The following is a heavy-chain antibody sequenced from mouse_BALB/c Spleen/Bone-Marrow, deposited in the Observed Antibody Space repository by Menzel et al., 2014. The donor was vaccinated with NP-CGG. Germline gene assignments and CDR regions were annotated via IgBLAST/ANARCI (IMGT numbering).Heavy chain of an antibody. D-gene: IGHD4-1*02. CDR1: GFTFSTYA. J-gene: IGHJ2*01. V-gene: IGHV5-6-5*01. CDR3: ARAPQLLYYFDY. Sequence: VQLKESGGGLVKPGGSLKLSCAASGFTFSTYAMSWVRQTPEKRLEWVASISNGGSTYYQDSVKGRFTISRDNARNILYLQMSSLRSEDTAMYYCARAPQLLYYFDYWGQGITLTVSS. CDR2: ISNGGST.